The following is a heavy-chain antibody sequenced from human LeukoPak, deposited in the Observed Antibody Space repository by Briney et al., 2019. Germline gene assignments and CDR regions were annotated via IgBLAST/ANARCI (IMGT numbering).Heavy chain of an antibody. Sequence: APVKVSCKASGYTFTGYYMHWVRQAPGQGLEWMGWINPNSGGTNYAQKFQGRVTMTRDTSISTAYMELSRLRSDDTAVYYCARVIPAAYYMDVWGKGTTVTVSS. J-gene: IGHJ6*03. V-gene: IGHV1-2*02. D-gene: IGHD2-21*01. CDR2: INPNSGGT. CDR3: ARVIPAAYYMDV. CDR1: GYTFTGYY.